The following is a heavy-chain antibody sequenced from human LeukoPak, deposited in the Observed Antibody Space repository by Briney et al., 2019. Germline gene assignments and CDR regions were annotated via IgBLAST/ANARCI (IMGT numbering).Heavy chain of an antibody. Sequence: PSQTLSLTCTVSGGSISSGGYYRSWIRQPAGKGLEWIGRIYTSGSTNYNPSLKSRVTMSVDTSKNQFSLKLSSVTAADTAVYYCARGVIVGATTSWFDPWGQGTLVTVSS. V-gene: IGHV4-61*02. D-gene: IGHD1-26*01. CDR3: ARGVIVGATTSWFDP. CDR1: GGSISSGGYY. J-gene: IGHJ5*02. CDR2: IYTSGST.